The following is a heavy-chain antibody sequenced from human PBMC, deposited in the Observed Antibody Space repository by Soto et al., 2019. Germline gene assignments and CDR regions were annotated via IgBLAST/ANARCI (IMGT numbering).Heavy chain of an antibody. V-gene: IGHV3-21*01. CDR1: GFTFSSYS. CDR2: ISSSSSYI. CDR3: ARDSGYNAFDY. Sequence: EVQLVESGGGLVKPGGSLRLSCAASGFTFSSYSMNWVRQAPGKGLEWVSSISSSSSYIYYAASVKGRFTISRDNAKNSLYLQMNSLTAEDTAVYYCARDSGYNAFDYWGQGTLVTDSS. D-gene: IGHD5-12*01. J-gene: IGHJ4*02.